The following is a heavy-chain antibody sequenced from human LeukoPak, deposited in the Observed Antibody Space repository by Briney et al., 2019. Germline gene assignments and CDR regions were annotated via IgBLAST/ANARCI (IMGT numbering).Heavy chain of an antibody. J-gene: IGHJ1*01. CDR2: ISAYNGNT. V-gene: IGHV1-18*01. CDR1: GYTFTSYG. Sequence: ASVKVSCKASGYTFTSYGISWVRQAPGQGLEWMGWISAYNGNTNYAQKLQGRVTMTTDTSTSTAYMELRSLRSDDTAVYYCARDPHDYGGSRAEYFQHRGQGTLVTVSS. D-gene: IGHD4-23*01. CDR3: ARDPHDYGGSRAEYFQH.